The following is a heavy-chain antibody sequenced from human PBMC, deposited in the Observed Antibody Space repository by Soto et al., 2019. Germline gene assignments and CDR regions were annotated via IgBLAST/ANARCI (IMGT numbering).Heavy chain of an antibody. CDR1: GFTFSSYA. Sequence: ESGGGVVQPGRSLRLSCAASGFTFSSYAMHWVRQAPGRGLEWVAVISYDGSNKYYADSVKGRFTISRDNSKNTLYLQMNSLRAEDTAVYYCARDIALQHYYYYGMDVWGQGTTVTVSS. V-gene: IGHV3-30-3*01. J-gene: IGHJ6*02. CDR2: ISYDGSNK. CDR3: ARDIALQHYYYYGMDV. D-gene: IGHD6-13*01.